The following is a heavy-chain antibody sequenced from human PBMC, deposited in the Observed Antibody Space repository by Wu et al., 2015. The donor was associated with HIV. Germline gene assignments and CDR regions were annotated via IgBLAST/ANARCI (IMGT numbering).Heavy chain of an antibody. V-gene: IGHV1-69*05. J-gene: IGHJ4*02. D-gene: IGHD6-19*01. CDR1: GTTFNA. CDR3: ATPRSPGFSSAWPAYFDY. Sequence: QVQLVQSGAEVKKPGSSVKISCKASGTTFNAINWVRQAPGQGLEWMGGIIPLFGTRDYAQVFQGRLTITTDESTSTAYMTLTSLTSEDTAVYYCATPRSPGFSSAWPAYFDYWGQGTLITVST. CDR2: IIPLFGTR.